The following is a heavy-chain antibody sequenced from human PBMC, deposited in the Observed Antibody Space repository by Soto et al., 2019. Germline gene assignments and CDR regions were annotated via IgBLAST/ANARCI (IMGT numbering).Heavy chain of an antibody. CDR3: ARDPRASSGWYVDY. D-gene: IGHD6-19*01. Sequence: ASLKVSCNSSGSTFTSYYMHCVRHSTGQGLEWMGIINPSGGSTSYAQKFQGRVTMTRDTSTSTVYMELSSLRSEDTAVYYCARDPRASSGWYVDYWGQGTLVTVSS. V-gene: IGHV1-46*01. CDR2: INPSGGST. CDR1: GSTFTSYY. J-gene: IGHJ4*02.